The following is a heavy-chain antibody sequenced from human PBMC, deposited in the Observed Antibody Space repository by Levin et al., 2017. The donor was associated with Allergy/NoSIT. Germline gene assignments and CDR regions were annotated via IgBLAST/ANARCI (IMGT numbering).Heavy chain of an antibody. D-gene: IGHD6-13*01. J-gene: IGHJ4*02. Sequence: PGGSLRLSCAASGFTFSSYSMNWVRQAPGKGLEWVSSISSSSSYIYYADSVKGRFTISRDNAKNSLYLQMNSLRAEDTAVYYCARGDIAAAGTGDYWGQGTLVTVSS. CDR1: GFTFSSYS. CDR2: ISSSSSYI. CDR3: ARGDIAAAGTGDY. V-gene: IGHV3-21*01.